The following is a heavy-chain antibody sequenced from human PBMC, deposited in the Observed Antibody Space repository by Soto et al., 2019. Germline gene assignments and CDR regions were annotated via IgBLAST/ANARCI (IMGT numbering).Heavy chain of an antibody. CDR1: GYTFIHFF. Sequence: ASVKVSCTASGYTFIHFFIHWVRQAPGQGLEWVGIITPSGGATTYPQKFQGRVTMTRDTSTSTVYMDVSSLRFDDTAVYYCARSHCSGGSCYLGAFDIWG. CDR2: ITPSGGAT. CDR3: ARSHCSGGSCYLGAFDI. D-gene: IGHD2-15*01. V-gene: IGHV1-46*01. J-gene: IGHJ3*02.